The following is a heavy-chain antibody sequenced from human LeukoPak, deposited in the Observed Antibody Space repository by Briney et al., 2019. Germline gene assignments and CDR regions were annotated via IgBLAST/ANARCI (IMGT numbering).Heavy chain of an antibody. D-gene: IGHD3-22*01. Sequence: ASVKVSCKASGYTFTGFYIHWVRQAPGQGLEWMAWINPQSGATNYAQKFQGRVTMTRDMSISTAYMDVTSLRSDDTAVYYCARGGDDSGLYFANWGQGTLVTVSS. V-gene: IGHV1-2*02. CDR2: INPQSGAT. J-gene: IGHJ4*02. CDR1: GYTFTGFY. CDR3: ARGGDDSGLYFAN.